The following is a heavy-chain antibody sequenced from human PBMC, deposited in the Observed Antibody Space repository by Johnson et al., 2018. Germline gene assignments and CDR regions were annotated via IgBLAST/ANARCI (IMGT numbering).Heavy chain of an antibody. J-gene: IGHJ6*02. CDR2: LNPHTGER. Sequence: QVQLVESGAEVRKPGASVKVSCKASGYTFTSYDLSWVRQATGQGPEWMGWLNPHTGERGYAQKLQGRVTMTRDTSMSTAYMELSRLTSEDTAVYYGARTLVVLTTYCMDVWGQGPTVIVSS. CDR3: ARTLVVLTTYCMDV. CDR1: GYTFTSYD. D-gene: IGHD2-21*01. V-gene: IGHV1-8*01.